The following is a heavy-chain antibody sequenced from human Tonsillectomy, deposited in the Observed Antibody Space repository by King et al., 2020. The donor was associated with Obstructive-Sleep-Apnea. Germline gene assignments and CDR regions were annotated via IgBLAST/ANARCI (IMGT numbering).Heavy chain of an antibody. Sequence: QLVQSGAEVKKPGESLKISCKGSGYSFTSYWIGWVRQMPGKGLEWMGIIYPGDSDTRYSPSFQGQVTISADKSISTAYLQWSSLKASDTAMYYCARGFRDYGSGSYFPNFDYWGQGTLVTVSS. CDR2: IYPGDSDT. J-gene: IGHJ4*02. CDR1: GYSFTSYW. CDR3: ARGFRDYGSGSYFPNFDY. V-gene: IGHV5-51*01. D-gene: IGHD3-10*01.